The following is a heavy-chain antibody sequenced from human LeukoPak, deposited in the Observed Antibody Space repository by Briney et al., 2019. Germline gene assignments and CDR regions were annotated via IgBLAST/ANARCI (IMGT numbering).Heavy chain of an antibody. D-gene: IGHD3-22*01. CDR3: AKDYTSHYYDSTGRPRGYFHH. CDR1: GFTFSSYA. CDR2: ISGSGGST. V-gene: IGHV3-23*01. J-gene: IGHJ1*01. Sequence: GGSLRLSCAASGFTFSSYAMSWVRQAPGKGLEWVSAISGSGGSTYYADSVKGRFTISRDNSKNTLYLQMNSLRAEDTAVYYCAKDYTSHYYDSTGRPRGYFHHWGQGTLVTVSS.